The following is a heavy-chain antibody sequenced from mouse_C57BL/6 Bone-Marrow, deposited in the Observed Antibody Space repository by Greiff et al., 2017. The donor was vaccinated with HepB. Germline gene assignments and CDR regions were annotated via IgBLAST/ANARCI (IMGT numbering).Heavy chain of an antibody. CDR1: GYTFTSYW. CDR2: IHPNSGST. V-gene: IGHV1-64*01. Sequence: QVQLQQPGAELVKPGASMKLSCKASGYTFTSYWMHWVKQRPGQGLEWIGMIHPNSGSTNYNEKFKSKATLTVDKSSSTAYMQLSSLTSEDSAVYYCAKVTTGYYFDYWGQGTTLTVSS. CDR3: AKVTTGYYFDY. J-gene: IGHJ2*01. D-gene: IGHD2-2*01.